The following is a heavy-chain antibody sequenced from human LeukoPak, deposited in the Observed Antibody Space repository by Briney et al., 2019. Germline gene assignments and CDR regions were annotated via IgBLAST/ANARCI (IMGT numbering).Heavy chain of an antibody. CDR3: AKGKRYPDY. J-gene: IGHJ4*02. V-gene: IGHV3-9*01. CDR1: GFIFNNYA. D-gene: IGHD1-1*01. CDR2: ISWNSGTI. Sequence: GGSLRLSCAGSGFIFNNYAMHWVRQPPGKGLEWVSGISWNSGTIDYVDSVKGRFTISRDNAKNSLYLQMDSLRVEDTAVYYCAKGKRYPDYWGQGTLVTVSS.